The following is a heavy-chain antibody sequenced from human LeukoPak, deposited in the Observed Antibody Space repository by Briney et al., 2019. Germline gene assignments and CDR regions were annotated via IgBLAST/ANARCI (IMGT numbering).Heavy chain of an antibody. J-gene: IGHJ6*03. CDR2: IYPGDSDT. CDR1: GYSLTSYW. V-gene: IGHV5-51*01. Sequence: GESLKISCKGSGYSLTSYWIGWVRQMPGKGLGWMGIIYPGDSDTRYSPSFQGQVTISADKSISTAYLQWSSLKASDTAMYYCARHREMQDLYYYYYMDVWGKGTTVTASS. CDR3: ARHREMQDLYYYYYMDV.